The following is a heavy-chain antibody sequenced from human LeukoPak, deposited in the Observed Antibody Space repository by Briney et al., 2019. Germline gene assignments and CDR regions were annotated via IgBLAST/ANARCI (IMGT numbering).Heavy chain of an antibody. Sequence: GGSLRPSCAASGFTFSSYSMNWVRQAPGKGLEWASSISSSSSYIYYADSVKGRFTISRDNAKNSLYLQMNSLRAEDTAVYYCARDSYDWNYNIDYWGQGTLVTVSS. V-gene: IGHV3-21*01. CDR1: GFTFSSYS. CDR2: ISSSSSYI. J-gene: IGHJ4*02. D-gene: IGHD1-7*01. CDR3: ARDSYDWNYNIDY.